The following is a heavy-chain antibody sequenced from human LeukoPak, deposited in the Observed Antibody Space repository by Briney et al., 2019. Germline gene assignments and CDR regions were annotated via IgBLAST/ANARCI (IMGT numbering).Heavy chain of an antibody. CDR3: ARASILGDIDY. D-gene: IGHD6-6*01. Sequence: SETLSLTCTVSGGSISSYYWSWIRQPPGKGLEWIGYIFYSGSTNYNPSLKSRVTISVDTSKNQISLKLSSVTAADTAVYYCARASILGDIDYWGQGTLVTVSS. J-gene: IGHJ4*02. CDR1: GGSISSYY. CDR2: IFYSGST. V-gene: IGHV4-59*08.